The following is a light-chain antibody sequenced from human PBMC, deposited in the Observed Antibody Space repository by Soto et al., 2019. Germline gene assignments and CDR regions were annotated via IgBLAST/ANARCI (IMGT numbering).Light chain of an antibody. J-gene: IGKJ1*01. CDR3: QQYDGYSPQT. V-gene: IGKV1-5*01. Sequence: IQMTQSPSTLFASVGDRVTITCRASQSVRNWLAWYQQKPGRAPQLLIYDSSTLEPGVPSRFRGSGSGTEFTLTINGLQPDDLATYYCQQYDGYSPQTVGQGTKVDIK. CDR1: QSVRNW. CDR2: DSS.